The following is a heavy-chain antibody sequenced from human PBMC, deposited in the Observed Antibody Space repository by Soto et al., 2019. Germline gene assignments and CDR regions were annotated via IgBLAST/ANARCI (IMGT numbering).Heavy chain of an antibody. Sequence: QVQLVKSGGGLVEPGGSLRLSCAASGFSVGDNYMTWIRQAPGKGLEWLSYSSSSGGYTNYADSVKGRFTISRDNAKNSLYLQMDSLRAEDTAVYFCARSSGRRHVFTFDYGLDDWGQGTTVTVSS. J-gene: IGHJ6*02. V-gene: IGHV3-11*06. CDR3: ARSSGRRHVFTFDYGLDD. D-gene: IGHD3-16*01. CDR2: SSSSGGYT. CDR1: GFSVGDNY.